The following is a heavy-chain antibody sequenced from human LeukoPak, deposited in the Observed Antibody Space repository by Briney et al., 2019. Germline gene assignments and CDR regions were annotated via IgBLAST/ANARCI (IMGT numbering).Heavy chain of an antibody. CDR1: GFTFSDYY. V-gene: IGHV3-23*01. CDR3: ARDPISYYDFWSGYQGFDY. Sequence: PGGSLRLSCAASGFTFSDYYMSWVRQAPGKGLEWVSALSGSGGSTYYADSVKGRFTISRDNSKNTLYLQMNSLRAEDTAVYYCARDPISYYDFWSGYQGFDYWGQGTLVTVSS. D-gene: IGHD3-3*01. CDR2: LSGSGGST. J-gene: IGHJ4*02.